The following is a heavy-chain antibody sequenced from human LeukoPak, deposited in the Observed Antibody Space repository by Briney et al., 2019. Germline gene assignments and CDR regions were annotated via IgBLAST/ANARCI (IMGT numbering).Heavy chain of an antibody. CDR1: GFTFSSYA. D-gene: IGHD6-13*01. CDR2: ISGSGGST. J-gene: IGHJ1*01. CDR3: ATHSSSWYEYFQH. V-gene: IGHV3-23*01. Sequence: GGSLRLSCVASGFTFSSYAMSWVRQAPGKGLEWVSAISGSGGSTYYADSVKGRFTISRDNSKNTLYLQMNSLRAEDTAVYYCATHSSSWYEYFQHWGQGTLVTVSS.